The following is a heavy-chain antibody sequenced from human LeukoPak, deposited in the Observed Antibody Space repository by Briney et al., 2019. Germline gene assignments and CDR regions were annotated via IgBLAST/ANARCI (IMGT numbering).Heavy chain of an antibody. Sequence: PSETLSLTCTVSGGSISSYYWSWIRQPPGKGLEWIGYIYYSGSTNYNPSLKSRVTISVDTSKNQFSLNLRSVTAADTAVYYCARLIEYDSSGYYQHYFDYWGQGTLVTVSS. CDR2: IYYSGST. J-gene: IGHJ4*02. CDR3: ARLIEYDSSGYYQHYFDY. CDR1: GGSISSYY. V-gene: IGHV4-59*08. D-gene: IGHD3-22*01.